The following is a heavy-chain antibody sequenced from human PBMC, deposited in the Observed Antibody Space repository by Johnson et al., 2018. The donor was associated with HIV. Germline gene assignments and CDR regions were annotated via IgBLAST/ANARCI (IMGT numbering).Heavy chain of an antibody. J-gene: IGHJ3*02. Sequence: QVQLVESGGGVVQPGGSLRLSCAASGFTFSSYGMHWVRQAPGKGLEWVAVISYDGSNKYYADSVKGRFTISRDNSKNTLYLQMNSLRGDDTGVYYCARDPGHGGRLYDAFDIWGQGTMVTVSS. CDR2: ISYDGSNK. CDR1: GFTFSSYG. V-gene: IGHV3-30*19. CDR3: ARDPGHGGRLYDAFDI. D-gene: IGHD4-23*01.